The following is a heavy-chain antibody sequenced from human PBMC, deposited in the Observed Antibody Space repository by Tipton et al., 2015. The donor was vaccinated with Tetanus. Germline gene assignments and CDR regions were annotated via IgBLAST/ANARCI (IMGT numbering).Heavy chain of an antibody. CDR1: GASVTTYY. CDR3: ARRRGMVHTFDI. CDR2: MFYSGGT. J-gene: IGHJ3*02. D-gene: IGHD2-8*01. Sequence: LSLTCTVSGASVTTYYWYWMRQTPGKGLDWLGYMFYSGGTTKYNPSLKSRLSMSLHTAQNQFSLKLNSVTAADTAVYYCARRRGMVHTFDIGGQGTVVTVSS. V-gene: IGHV4-59*02.